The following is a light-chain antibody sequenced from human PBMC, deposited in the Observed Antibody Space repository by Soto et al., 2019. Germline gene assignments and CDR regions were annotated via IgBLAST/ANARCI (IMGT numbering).Light chain of an antibody. CDR2: AAS. V-gene: IGKV1-39*01. CDR3: HLIYNSPPA. J-gene: IGKJ1*01. CDR1: ENIRSY. Sequence: DIQMTQSPSSLSASVGDRVTITCRASENIRSYLNWYLHKPGKAPKLLIYAASTLQSGVPSRFSGSGSGTHFTLTISNLQPEDCATYFCHLIYNSPPAFGQGTKVDIK.